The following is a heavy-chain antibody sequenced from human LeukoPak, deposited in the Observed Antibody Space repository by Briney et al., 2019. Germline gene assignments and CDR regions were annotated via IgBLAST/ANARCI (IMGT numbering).Heavy chain of an antibody. D-gene: IGHD3-16*01. V-gene: IGHV4-59*08. Sequence: SETLSLTCTVSGGSISSYYWSWIRQPPGKGLEWIGYIYSSGSTNYNPSLKSRVTISVDTSKNQFSLRLSSVTAADTAVYHCARHSQKRAYDDYIWESYPTAGWFDPRGQEPWSPSPQ. CDR1: GGSISSYY. J-gene: IGHJ5*02. CDR2: IYSSGST. CDR3: ARHSQKRAYDDYIWESYPTAGWFDP.